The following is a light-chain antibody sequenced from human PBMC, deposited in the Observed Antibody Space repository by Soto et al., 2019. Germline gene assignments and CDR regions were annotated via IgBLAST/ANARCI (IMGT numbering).Light chain of an antibody. CDR1: RRDVGGYNY. Sequence: QSALTQPRSVSGSPGQSVTISCTGTRRDVGGYNYVSWYQQHPGKVPKLMIFDVAKRPSGVPDRFFGSKSGTTASLTISGLQAEDEADYYCCSYGGNYVIFGGGTKVTVL. J-gene: IGLJ2*01. CDR3: CSYGGNYVI. CDR2: DVA. V-gene: IGLV2-11*01.